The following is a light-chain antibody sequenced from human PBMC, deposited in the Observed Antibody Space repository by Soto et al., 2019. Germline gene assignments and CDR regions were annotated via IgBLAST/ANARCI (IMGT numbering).Light chain of an antibody. CDR1: TGPVTTGHF. V-gene: IGLV7-46*01. Sequence: QAVVTQEASLTVSPGGTVTLTCGSTTGPVTTGHFPYWFQQKPGQVPRTLIFDTSNKDPWTPARFSGSLLGDKAALTLSGAQPEDETDYYCLLTYSGVRVFGGGTKLTVL. CDR3: LLTYSGVRV. J-gene: IGLJ3*02. CDR2: DTS.